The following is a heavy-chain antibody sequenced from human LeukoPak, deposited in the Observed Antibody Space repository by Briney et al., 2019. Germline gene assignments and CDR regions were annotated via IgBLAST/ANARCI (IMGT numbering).Heavy chain of an antibody. J-gene: IGHJ5*02. Sequence: GRSLRLSCAASGFTFSSYGMHWVRQAPGKGLEWVAVISYDGSNKYYADSVKGRFTISRDNSKNTLYLQMNSLRAEDTAVYYCAKGERYFDWLQFDPWGQGTLVTVSS. D-gene: IGHD3-9*01. CDR1: GFTFSSYG. CDR2: ISYDGSNK. CDR3: AKGERYFDWLQFDP. V-gene: IGHV3-30*18.